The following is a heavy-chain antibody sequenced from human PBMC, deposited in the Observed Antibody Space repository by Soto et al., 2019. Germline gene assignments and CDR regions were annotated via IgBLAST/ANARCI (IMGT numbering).Heavy chain of an antibody. D-gene: IGHD3-3*01. CDR2: INHSGST. V-gene: IGHV4-34*01. CDR3: ARTRTYDFWSGYIRSGYYFDY. J-gene: IGHJ4*02. Sequence: SETLSLTCAVYGGSFSGYYWSWIRQPPGKGLEWIGEINHSGSTNYNPSLKSRVTISVDTSKNQFSLKLSSVTAADTAVYYCARTRTYDFWSGYIRSGYYFDYWGKGTLVTV. CDR1: GGSFSGYY.